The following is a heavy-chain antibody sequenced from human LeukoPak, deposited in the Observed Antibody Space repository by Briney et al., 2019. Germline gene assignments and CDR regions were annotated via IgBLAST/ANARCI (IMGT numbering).Heavy chain of an antibody. V-gene: IGHV1-24*01. CDR2: FDPEDGET. CDR1: GYTLTELS. D-gene: IGHD6-13*01. J-gene: IGHJ4*02. Sequence: PRASVKVSCTVSGYTLTELSMHWVRQAPGKGLEWMGGFDPEDGETIYAQKFQGRVTMTEDTSTDTAYMELSSLRSEDTAVYYCATPKGYSSSWYYFDYWGQGTLVTVSS. CDR3: ATPKGYSSSWYYFDY.